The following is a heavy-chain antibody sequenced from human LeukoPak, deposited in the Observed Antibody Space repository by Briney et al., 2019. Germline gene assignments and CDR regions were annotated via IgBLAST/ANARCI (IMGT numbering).Heavy chain of an antibody. V-gene: IGHV4-4*02. J-gene: IGHJ4*02. CDR3: ARPMDPNNYEYFFHY. CDR1: GGSISSSNW. D-gene: IGHD4-11*01. Sequence: PSGTLSLTCAVSGGSISSSNWRSWVRQPPGKGLEWIGEIYHSGSTNYNPSLKSRATISVDTSKNHFSLNLTSLTAADTAVYYCARPMDPNNYEYFFHYWGQGTPVTVSS. CDR2: IYHSGST.